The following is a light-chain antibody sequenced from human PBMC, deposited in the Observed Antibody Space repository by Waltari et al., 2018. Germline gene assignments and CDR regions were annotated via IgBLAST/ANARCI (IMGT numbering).Light chain of an antibody. CDR1: QSLLHNNGYDY. CDR2: LGF. Sequence: IVMTQSPLSLPVTPGEPASISCRSSQSLLHNNGYDYLDWYVQKPGQSPQLLIYLGFYRASGVPDMFSGDGSGTDFTLKISRVEAEDVGIYYCMQALQTPLTFGGGTKVEIK. CDR3: MQALQTPLT. V-gene: IGKV2-28*01. J-gene: IGKJ4*01.